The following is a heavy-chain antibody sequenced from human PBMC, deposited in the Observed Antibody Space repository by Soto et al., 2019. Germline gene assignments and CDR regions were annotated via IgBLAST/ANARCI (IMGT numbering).Heavy chain of an antibody. V-gene: IGHV3-30*03. CDR2: ISYDGSNK. CDR1: GFTFSSYG. CDR3: ARDLWGDDSNNNWFDP. D-gene: IGHD4-4*01. Sequence: GGSLRLSCAASGFTFSSYGMHWVRQAPGKGLEWVAVISYDGSNKYYADSVKGRFTISRDNSKNTLYLQMNSLRAEDTAVYYCARDLWGDDSNNNWFDPWGQGTLVTVSS. J-gene: IGHJ5*02.